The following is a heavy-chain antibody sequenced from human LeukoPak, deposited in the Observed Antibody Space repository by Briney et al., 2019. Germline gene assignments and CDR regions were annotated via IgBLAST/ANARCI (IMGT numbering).Heavy chain of an antibody. CDR2: ISYDGSNK. CDR1: GIIVSSNY. CDR3: AKDRGGYYDSSSNWFDP. Sequence: GGSLRLSCAASGIIVSSNYMSRDRQAPGKGLEWVAVISYDGSNKYYADSVKGRFTISRDNSKNTLYLQMNSLRAEDTALYYCAKDRGGYYDSSSNWFDPWGQGTLVTVSS. J-gene: IGHJ5*02. D-gene: IGHD3-22*01. V-gene: IGHV3-30*04.